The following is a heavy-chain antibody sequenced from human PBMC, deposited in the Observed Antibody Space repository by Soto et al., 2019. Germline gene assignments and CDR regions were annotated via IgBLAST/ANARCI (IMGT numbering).Heavy chain of an antibody. Sequence: QLQLQESGPGLVKPSETLSLTCTVSGGSISSSSYYWGWIRQPPGKGLEWIGSIYYSGSTYYNPSLKSRVTISVDTSKNQFSLKLSSVTAADTAVYYCARPLRWPDEGVDAFDIWGQGTMVTVSS. V-gene: IGHV4-39*01. D-gene: IGHD4-17*01. CDR2: IYYSGST. CDR1: GGSISSSSYY. J-gene: IGHJ3*02. CDR3: ARPLRWPDEGVDAFDI.